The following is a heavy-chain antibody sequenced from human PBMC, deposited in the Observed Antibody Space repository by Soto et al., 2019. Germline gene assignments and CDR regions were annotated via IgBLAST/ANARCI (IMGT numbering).Heavy chain of an antibody. CDR3: ARESGENWTYEAH. D-gene: IGHD1-7*01. Sequence: SETLSLTCTVSGAYVSDFSWSWIRQPAGKGLEWIGRITVNGITQYTPSFRSRVTMSMDASRNQFSLNLQSATAADTALYYCARESGENWTYEAHWGQGTLVTVSS. CDR2: ITVNGIT. V-gene: IGHV4-4*07. J-gene: IGHJ1*01. CDR1: GAYVSDFS.